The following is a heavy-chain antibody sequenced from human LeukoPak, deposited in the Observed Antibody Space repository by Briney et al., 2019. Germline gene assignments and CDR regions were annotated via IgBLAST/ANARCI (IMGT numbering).Heavy chain of an antibody. D-gene: IGHD6-13*01. Sequence: GGSLRLSCAASGFTFSSYGMHWVRQAPGKGLEWVSFIRYDGSNKYYADSVKGRFTISRDNSKNTLYLQMNSLRAEDTAVYYCASSWEYHGKSVAFDIWGQGTMVTVSS. CDR2: IRYDGSNK. CDR3: ASSWEYHGKSVAFDI. CDR1: GFTFSSYG. J-gene: IGHJ3*02. V-gene: IGHV3-30*02.